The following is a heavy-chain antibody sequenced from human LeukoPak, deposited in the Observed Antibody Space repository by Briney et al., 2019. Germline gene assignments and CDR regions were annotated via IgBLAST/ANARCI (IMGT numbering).Heavy chain of an antibody. CDR2: IYPGDSDT. J-gene: IGHJ3*02. CDR1: GYSFTSYW. V-gene: IGHV5-51*01. D-gene: IGHD6-19*01. CDR3: ARRIAVAPYDAFDI. Sequence: GESLKISCKGSGYSFTSYWVAWVRQMPGKGLECMGIIYPGDSDTTYSPSFQGQVTISADKSISTAYPQWSSLKASDTAMYYCARRIAVAPYDAFDIWGQGTMVTVSS.